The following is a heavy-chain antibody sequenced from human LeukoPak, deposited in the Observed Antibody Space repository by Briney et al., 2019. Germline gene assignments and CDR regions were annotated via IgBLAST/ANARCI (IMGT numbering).Heavy chain of an antibody. CDR1: GGSISSSDYY. CDR2: IYYSGST. Sequence: SETLSLTCTVSGGSISSSDYYWDWIRQPPGKGLEWIGSIYYSGSTYYNPSLKSRVTISIDTFKNQFALKLTSVAAADTAVYYCARGESKKWLAQGWFDPWGQGTLVIVSS. D-gene: IGHD6-19*01. CDR3: ARGESKKWLAQGWFDP. V-gene: IGHV4-39*06. J-gene: IGHJ5*02.